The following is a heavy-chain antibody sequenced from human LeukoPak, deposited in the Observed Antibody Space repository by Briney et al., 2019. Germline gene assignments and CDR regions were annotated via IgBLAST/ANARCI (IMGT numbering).Heavy chain of an antibody. CDR2: INHSGNT. Sequence: PSETLSLTCTVSGGSISSGSYYWSWLRQPPGKGLEWIGEINHSGNTNYNPSLKSRVTISVDTSKNQLSLKLSSVTAADTAVYYCARHRPLLWFGELKSRSGRWFDPWGQGTLVTVSS. V-gene: IGHV4-39*01. J-gene: IGHJ5*02. CDR1: GGSISSGSYY. CDR3: ARHRPLLWFGELKSRSGRWFDP. D-gene: IGHD3-10*01.